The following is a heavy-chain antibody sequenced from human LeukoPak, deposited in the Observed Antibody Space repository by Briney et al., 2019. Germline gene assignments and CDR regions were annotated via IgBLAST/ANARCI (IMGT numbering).Heavy chain of an antibody. V-gene: IGHV1-8*01. CDR2: MNPNSGNT. CDR1: GYTFTNYD. Sequence: AASVKVSCXASGYTFTNYDITWVRQASGQGLEWMGWMNPNSGNTGYAQKFQGRVTMTRNTSISTAYMDLSSLRSEDTAVYYCTRGHSADWGQGTLVTVSS. D-gene: IGHD6-19*01. J-gene: IGHJ1*01. CDR3: TRGHSAD.